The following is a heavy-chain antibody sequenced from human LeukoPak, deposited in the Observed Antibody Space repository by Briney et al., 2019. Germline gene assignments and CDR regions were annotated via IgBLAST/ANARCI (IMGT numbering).Heavy chain of an antibody. Sequence: SETLSLTCTVSGGSISSYYWSCIRQPPGKGLEWIGYIHYSGSTTYNPSLKSRDTISVDTSKNQFSLKLSSVTAADTAVYYCARLKEGIDYWGQGTLVTVSS. CDR2: IHYSGST. D-gene: IGHD3-10*01. V-gene: IGHV4-59*08. CDR1: GGSISSYY. CDR3: ARLKEGIDY. J-gene: IGHJ4*02.